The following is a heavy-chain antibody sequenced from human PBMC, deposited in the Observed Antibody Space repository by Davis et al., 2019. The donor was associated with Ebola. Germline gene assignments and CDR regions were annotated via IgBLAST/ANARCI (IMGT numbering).Heavy chain of an antibody. D-gene: IGHD4-17*01. J-gene: IGHJ4*02. CDR3: ARGYGTFDY. CDR2: IRYDGSNK. V-gene: IGHV3-30*02. CDR1: GFTFSSYG. Sequence: GGSLRLSCAACGFTFSSYGMHWVRQAPGKGLEWVAFIRYDGSNKYYADSVKGRFTISRDNSKNTLYLQMHSLRDEDTAVYYCARGYGTFDYWGQGTLVTVSS.